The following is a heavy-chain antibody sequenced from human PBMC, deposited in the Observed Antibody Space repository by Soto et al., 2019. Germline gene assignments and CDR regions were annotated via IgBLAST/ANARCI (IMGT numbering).Heavy chain of an antibody. J-gene: IGHJ4*02. D-gene: IGHD1-26*01. Sequence: QVQLQESGPGLVKPSDTLSLTCAVSGYSISSSNWWGWIRQPPGKGLEWIGYIYYSGTTYYNPSLKSRGTMSGDSAKDQFSLKLTSVTGVDSAVYYCARREIQGPIDYWGQGTLVTVSS. V-gene: IGHV4-28*01. CDR3: ARREIQGPIDY. CDR1: GYSISSSNW. CDR2: IYYSGTT.